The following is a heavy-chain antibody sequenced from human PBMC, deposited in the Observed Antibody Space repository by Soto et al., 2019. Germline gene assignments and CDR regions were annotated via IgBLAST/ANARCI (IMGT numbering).Heavy chain of an antibody. Sequence: SETLSLTCTVSGGSMRGYSWSWIRQPPGEGLEWIGYVSHSGRTDYSPSLKNRVTISLDMSKNHFALHVNSVDPADTAVYYCARVAMENYHDMWSGSTSSALDVWGQGTTVTVSS. CDR3: ARVAMENYHDMWSGSTSSALDV. V-gene: IGHV4-59*13. CDR1: GGSMRGYS. D-gene: IGHD3-3*01. CDR2: VSHSGRT. J-gene: IGHJ6*02.